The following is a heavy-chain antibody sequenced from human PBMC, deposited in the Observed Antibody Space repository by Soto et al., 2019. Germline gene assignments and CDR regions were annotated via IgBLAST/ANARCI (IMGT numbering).Heavy chain of an antibody. D-gene: IGHD3-22*01. Sequence: PSETLSLTCTVSGGSISSGGYYWSWIRQHPGKGLEWIGYIYYSGSTYYNPSLKSRVTISVDTSKNQFSLKLSSVTAADTAVYYCARVYDSSGYFPYFDYWGQGTLVTAPQ. CDR3: ARVYDSSGYFPYFDY. V-gene: IGHV4-31*03. J-gene: IGHJ4*02. CDR2: IYYSGST. CDR1: GGSISSGGYY.